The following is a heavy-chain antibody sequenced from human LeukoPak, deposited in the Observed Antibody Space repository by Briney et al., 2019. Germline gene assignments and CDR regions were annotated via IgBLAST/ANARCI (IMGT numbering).Heavy chain of an antibody. CDR3: ARIYQVDTAMVP. Sequence: SETLSLTCIVSGGSISSITSLTYYWKWTRQPPGKGLEGIGYIYYSGSTNYNPSLKSRVTISVDTSKNQFSLKLSSVTAADTAVYYCARIYQVDTAMVPWGQGTLVTVSS. CDR1: GGSISSITSLTYY. J-gene: IGHJ4*02. D-gene: IGHD5-18*01. CDR2: IYYSGST. V-gene: IGHV4-61*01.